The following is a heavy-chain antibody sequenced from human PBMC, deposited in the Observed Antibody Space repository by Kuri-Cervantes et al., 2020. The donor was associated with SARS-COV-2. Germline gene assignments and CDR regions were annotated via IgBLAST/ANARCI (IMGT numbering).Heavy chain of an antibody. D-gene: IGHD5-24*01. CDR3: ARDQRDGYNYYYSYGMDV. V-gene: IGHV3-11*06. J-gene: IGHJ6*02. Sequence: GGSLRLSCAASGFTFSDYYMSWIRQAPGKGLEWVSYISSSSSYTNYADSVKGRFTISRDNAKNSLYLYMNSLRAEDTAVYYCARDQRDGYNYYYSYGMDVWGQGTTVTVSS. CDR1: GFTFSDYY. CDR2: ISSSSSYT.